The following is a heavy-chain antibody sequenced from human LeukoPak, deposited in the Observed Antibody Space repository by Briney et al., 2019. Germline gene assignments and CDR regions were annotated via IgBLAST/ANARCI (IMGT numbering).Heavy chain of an antibody. J-gene: IGHJ4*02. D-gene: IGHD3-9*01. CDR2: ISGSGGST. CDR1: GFTFSSYA. V-gene: IGHV3-23*01. Sequence: GGSLRLSCAASGFTFSSYAMSWVRQAPGKGLEWVSAISGSGGSTYYADSVKGRFTISRDNSKNTLYMRMNSLRAEDTAVYYCARQYYDILTGYFAYYFDYWGQGTLVTVSS. CDR3: ARQYYDILTGYFAYYFDY.